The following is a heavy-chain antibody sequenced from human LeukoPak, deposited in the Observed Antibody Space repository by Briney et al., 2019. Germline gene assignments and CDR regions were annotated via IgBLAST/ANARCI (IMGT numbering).Heavy chain of an antibody. CDR2: IYDSGTT. CDR3: ATHRRSGSGGSENAFEI. V-gene: IGHV4-39*01. D-gene: IGHD5-12*01. Sequence: SETMSLTCTVSGDSTSSSTYYWDWIRQAPGKGLEWIGNIYDSGTTHYNPSLKSRVTISGDTSKNQFSLKLNSVTAADTAIYYCATHRRSGSGGSENAFEIWGQGTMVTVSS. CDR1: GDSTSSSTYY. J-gene: IGHJ3*02.